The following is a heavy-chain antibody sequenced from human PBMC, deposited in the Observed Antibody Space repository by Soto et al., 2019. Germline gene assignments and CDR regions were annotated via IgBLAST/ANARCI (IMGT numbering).Heavy chain of an antibody. V-gene: IGHV4-59*01. CDR3: AIGKFPFTFDY. J-gene: IGHJ4*02. D-gene: IGHD3-10*01. CDR2: IYYSGST. Sequence: ESLSPACTVSGASMSTYYWSWIRQPPGKGLEWIGYIYYSGSTNYNPSLKSRVTISEDASKNQFSLKLSSVTAADTAVYYCAIGKFPFTFDYWGQGTMVTVSS. CDR1: GASMSTYY.